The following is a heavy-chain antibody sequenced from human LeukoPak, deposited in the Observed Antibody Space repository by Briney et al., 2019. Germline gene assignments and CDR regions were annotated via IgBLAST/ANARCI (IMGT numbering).Heavy chain of an antibody. V-gene: IGHV3-7*03. Sequence: GGSLRLSCVASGFTFSSFWMSWVRQAPGKGLEWVANIKQDGSEKYYVDFVKGRFTISRDNSKNSLYLQMNSLRAEDTAVYYCARRYFDYWGQGTLVTVSS. CDR1: GFTFSSFW. CDR2: IKQDGSEK. CDR3: ARRYFDY. J-gene: IGHJ4*02.